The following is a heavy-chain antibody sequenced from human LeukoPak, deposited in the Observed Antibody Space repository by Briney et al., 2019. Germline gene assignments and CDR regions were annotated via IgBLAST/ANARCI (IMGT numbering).Heavy chain of an antibody. CDR2: IDNRGNT. J-gene: IGHJ3*02. Sequence: SETLSLTCTVSGGSISSQYWTWIRQPPGKGPEWIAYIDNRGNTNCNPSLRSRVTISIDTSKNQFSLKLSSVTAADTAVYYCARWGDGSGSYRGFDIWGQGTMVTVSS. CDR3: ARWGDGSGSYRGFDI. CDR1: GGSISSQY. D-gene: IGHD3-3*01. V-gene: IGHV4-59*11.